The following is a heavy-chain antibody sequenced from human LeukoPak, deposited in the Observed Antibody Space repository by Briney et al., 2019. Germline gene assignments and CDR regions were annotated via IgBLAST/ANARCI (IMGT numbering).Heavy chain of an antibody. CDR1: GYTFTNYY. D-gene: IGHD2-15*01. V-gene: IGHV1-18*04. Sequence: ASVKVSCKASGYTFTNYYMHWVRQAPGQGLEWIGWISAYNGNTNYAQKLQGRVTMTTDTSTSTAYMELRSLRSDDTAVYYCARDRCSGGSCYFRYWGQGTLVTVSS. CDR2: ISAYNGNT. CDR3: ARDRCSGGSCYFRY. J-gene: IGHJ4*02.